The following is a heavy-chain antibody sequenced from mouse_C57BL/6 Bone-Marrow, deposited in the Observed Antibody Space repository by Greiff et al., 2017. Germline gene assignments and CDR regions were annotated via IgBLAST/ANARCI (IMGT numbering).Heavy chain of an antibody. CDR1: GYTFTEYT. D-gene: IGHD2-5*01. CDR2: LYPGSGSI. Sequence: VKLQQSGAELVKPGASVKLSCKASGYTFTEYTIHWVKQRSGQGLEWIGWLYPGSGSIKYNEKFKDKATLTADKSSSTVYMELSRLTSEDSAVYFCARHEARGPYYSNFDYWGQGTTLTVSS. CDR3: ARHEARGPYYSNFDY. J-gene: IGHJ2*01. V-gene: IGHV1-62-2*01.